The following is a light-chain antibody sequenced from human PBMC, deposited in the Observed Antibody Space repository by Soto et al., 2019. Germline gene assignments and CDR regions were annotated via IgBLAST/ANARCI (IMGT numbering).Light chain of an antibody. CDR2: AAS. CDR1: RSISDW. CDR3: LQYTSHSWK. J-gene: IGKJ1*01. Sequence: DIQMTQFPSTLTPSVGDRVTITCRASRSISDWLAWYQQKPGKAPKLLIFAASTLKSGVSSRFSGSGSGTEFTLTITGLQPEDVATYYCLQYTSHSWKFGQGTKV. V-gene: IGKV1-5*01.